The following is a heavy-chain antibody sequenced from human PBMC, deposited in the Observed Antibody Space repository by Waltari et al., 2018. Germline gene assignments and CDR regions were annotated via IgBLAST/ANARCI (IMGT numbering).Heavy chain of an antibody. CDR1: GGTFSSYA. CDR3: ATGGSGYDALDAFDI. CDR2: CDPEEGET. D-gene: IGHD5-12*01. J-gene: IGHJ3*02. Sequence: QVQLVQSGAEVKKPGSSVKVSCKASGGTFSSYAISWVRQAPGQGLEWMGGCDPEEGETIYAQKFQGRVTMTEDTSTDTAYMELSSLRSEDTAVYYCATGGSGYDALDAFDIWGQGTMVTVSS. V-gene: IGHV1-24*01.